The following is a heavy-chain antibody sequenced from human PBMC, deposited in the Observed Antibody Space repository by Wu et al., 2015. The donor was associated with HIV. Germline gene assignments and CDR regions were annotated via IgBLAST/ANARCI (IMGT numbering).Heavy chain of an antibody. J-gene: IGHJ6*04. CDR2: LNPSGGRR. CDR1: GYTFTTYS. D-gene: IGHD3-16*01. Sequence: QVQLVQSGAEVKEPGASVKISCKASGYTFTTYSIHWVRQAPGQGLEWVGTLNPSGGRRRNALKFRDRITMTRDMSTSTVYMELKRLTSEDTAIYYCGREQYGAVSGLSMDVWDKGTTVIVFS. V-gene: IGHV1-46*01. CDR3: GREQYGAVSGLSMDV.